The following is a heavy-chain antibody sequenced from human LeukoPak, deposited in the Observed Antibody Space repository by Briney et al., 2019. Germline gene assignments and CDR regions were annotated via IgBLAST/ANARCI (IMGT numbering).Heavy chain of an antibody. J-gene: IGHJ6*02. CDR1: GFTFSSYA. CDR2: ISGSGGST. CDR3: AKGRGGFGELFLDV. V-gene: IGHV3-23*01. Sequence: QTGGSLRLSCAASGFTFSSYAMSWVRQAPGKGLEWVSAISGSGGSTYYADSVKGRFTISRDNSKNTLYLQMSSLRAEDTAVYYCAKGRGGFGELFLDVWGQGTTVTVSS. D-gene: IGHD3-10*01.